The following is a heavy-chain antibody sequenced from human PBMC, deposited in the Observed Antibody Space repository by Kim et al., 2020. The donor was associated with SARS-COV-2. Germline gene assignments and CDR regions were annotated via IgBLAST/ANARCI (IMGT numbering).Heavy chain of an antibody. V-gene: IGHV4-39*07. Sequence: GSISSSTYYWGWLRQTPGKGLEWIGNIYYSGSTYYNPSLKSRVTASVDTSKNQFSLKLSSVTAADTSVYYCASVSYYYDSSGFFYFYYFDNW. CDR3: ASVSYYYDSSGFFYFYYFDN. D-gene: IGHD3-22*01. J-gene: IGHJ4*01. CDR1: GSISSSTYY. CDR2: IYYSGST.